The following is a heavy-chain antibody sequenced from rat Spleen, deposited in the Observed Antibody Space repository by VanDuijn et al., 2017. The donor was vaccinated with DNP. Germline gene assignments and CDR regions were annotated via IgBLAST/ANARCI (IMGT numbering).Heavy chain of an antibody. CDR2: LSFDGDTS. V-gene: IGHV5-25*01. CDR3: ARHDWGGYYFDY. J-gene: IGHJ2*01. CDR1: GFTFSNYY. Sequence: EVQLVESGGGLVQPGRSLKLSCAASGFTFSNYYMAWVRQAPAKGLEWVASLSFDGDTSYYRDSVKGRFTISRDNAKSTLYLQMDSLRSEDTATYECARHDWGGYYFDYWGQGVMVTVSS. D-gene: IGHD5-1*01.